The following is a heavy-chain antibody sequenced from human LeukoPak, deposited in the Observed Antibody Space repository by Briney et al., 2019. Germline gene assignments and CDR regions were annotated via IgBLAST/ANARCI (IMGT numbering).Heavy chain of an antibody. CDR2: INPSCCST. Sequence: GSSVKVSCKASGYTFTSYYMHWVGQAPGHGREWMGIINPSCCSTSYAQKFQGRVTMTRDTSTSTVYMELSSLSSEDTAVYYCARVFYDYVWGSYRSVLDYWGQGTLVTVSS. CDR3: ARVFYDYVWGSYRSVLDY. J-gene: IGHJ4*02. CDR1: GYTFTSYY. D-gene: IGHD3-16*02. V-gene: IGHV1-46*01.